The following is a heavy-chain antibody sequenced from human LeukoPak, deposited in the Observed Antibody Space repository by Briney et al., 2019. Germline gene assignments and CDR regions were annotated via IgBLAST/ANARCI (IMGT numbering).Heavy chain of an antibody. CDR1: GFTFDDYA. J-gene: IGHJ6*02. V-gene: IGHV3-9*01. D-gene: IGHD3-10*01. Sequence: GGSLRLSCAASGFTFDDYAMHWVRQAPGKGLEWVSGISWNSGSIGYADSVKGRFTISRDNAKSSLYLQMNSLRAEDTALYYCAKDIGYYGSGKNGMDVWGQGTTVTVSS. CDR2: ISWNSGSI. CDR3: AKDIGYYGSGKNGMDV.